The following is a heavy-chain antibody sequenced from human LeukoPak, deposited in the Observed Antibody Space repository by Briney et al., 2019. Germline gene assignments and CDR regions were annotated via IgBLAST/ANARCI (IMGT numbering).Heavy chain of an antibody. CDR2: ISGRGAST. J-gene: IGHJ4*02. D-gene: IGHD1-20*01. Sequence: PGGPLRLSCAASGFTFRSYAVSGVPQAPGKGREGVSAISGRGASTYYADSVKGRFTISRDNSKNPLHLQMNSLRAENTAVYYCAKRLTGTIGTTYFDYWGQGTLVTVSS. CDR3: AKRLTGTIGTTYFDY. V-gene: IGHV3-23*01. CDR1: GFTFRSYA.